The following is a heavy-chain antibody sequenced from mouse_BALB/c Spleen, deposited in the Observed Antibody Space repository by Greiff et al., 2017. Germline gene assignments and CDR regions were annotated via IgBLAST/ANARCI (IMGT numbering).Heavy chain of an antibody. J-gene: IGHJ1*01. CDR3: ARRSGNYYWYFDV. V-gene: IGHV5-12-1*01. Sequence: DVMLVESGGGLVKPGGSLKLSCAASGFAFSSYDMSWVRQTPEKRLEWVAYISSGGGSTYYPDTVKGRFTISRDNAKNTLYLQMSSLKSEDTAMYYCARRSGNYYWYFDVWGAGTTVTVSS. CDR2: ISSGGGST. D-gene: IGHD2-1*01. CDR1: GFAFSSYD.